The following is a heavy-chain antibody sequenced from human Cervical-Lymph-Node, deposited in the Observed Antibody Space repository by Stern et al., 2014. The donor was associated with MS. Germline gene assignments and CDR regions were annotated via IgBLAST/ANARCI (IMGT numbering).Heavy chain of an antibody. Sequence: QVQLVESGAEVKKPGSSVKVSCKASGGTFSSYAISWVRQAPGQGLEWMGGIIPIFGTANYAQKVQGRVTITADESASTAYMELSSLRSEDTAVYYCASVHRSSSGNWFDPWGQGTLVTVSS. CDR2: IIPIFGTA. D-gene: IGHD6-13*01. CDR1: GGTFSSYA. V-gene: IGHV1-69*01. CDR3: ASVHRSSSGNWFDP. J-gene: IGHJ5*02.